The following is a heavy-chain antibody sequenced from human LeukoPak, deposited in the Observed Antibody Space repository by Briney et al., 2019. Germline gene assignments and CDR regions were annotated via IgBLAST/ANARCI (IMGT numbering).Heavy chain of an antibody. CDR1: GYTFTGYY. CDR2: INPNSGGT. D-gene: IGHD2-21*02. V-gene: IGHV1-2*06. CDR3: ASWGERYCGGDCYSTFDY. Sequence: ASVKVSCKASGYTFTGYYMHWVGQAPGQGLEWMGRINPNSGGTNYAQKLQGRVTMTTDTSTSTAYMEPRSLRSDDTAVYYCASWGERYCGGDCYSTFDYWGQGTLVTVSS. J-gene: IGHJ4*02.